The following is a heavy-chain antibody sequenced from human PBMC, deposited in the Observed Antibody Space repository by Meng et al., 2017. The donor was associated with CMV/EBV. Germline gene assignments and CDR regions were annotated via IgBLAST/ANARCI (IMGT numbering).Heavy chain of an antibody. CDR3: ARGGSNYDLVWFDP. V-gene: IGHV3-7*04. D-gene: IGHD4-11*01. CDR1: GFTFSSYW. J-gene: IGHJ5*02. CDR2: IKQDGSEK. Sequence: ETLSLTCAASGFTFSSYWMSWVRQAPGKGLEWVANIKQDGSEKYYVDSVKGRFTISRDNAKNSLYLQMNSLRAEDTAVYYCARGGSNYDLVWFDPWGQGTLVTVPQ.